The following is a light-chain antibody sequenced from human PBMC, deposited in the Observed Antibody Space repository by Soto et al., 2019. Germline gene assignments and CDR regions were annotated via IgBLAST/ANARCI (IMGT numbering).Light chain of an antibody. Sequence: EIVLIQSPATLSLSLGERATLSCKASQSVNTYVGWYQQKPGQAPRLLISEASDRATGIPARFSGSGSGTDFTLTISSLEPEDFAVYHCQHRGTFGQGTRLEIK. CDR1: QSVNTY. V-gene: IGKV3-11*01. CDR2: EAS. CDR3: QHRGT. J-gene: IGKJ5*01.